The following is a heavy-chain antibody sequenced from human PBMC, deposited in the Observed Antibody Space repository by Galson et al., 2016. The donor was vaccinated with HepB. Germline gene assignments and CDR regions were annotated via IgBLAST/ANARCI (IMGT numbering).Heavy chain of an antibody. CDR1: GDSVSSINAA. Sequence: CAISGDSVSSINAAWNWIRQSPSRGLEWLGRTYYRSKWYYDYAVSVKSRMTINPDTSKNQLSLHLKSVTPEDTAGYYCARDRASWDAQNTGNYDYWGQGTLVTVSS. J-gene: IGHJ4*02. CDR2: TYYRSKWYY. D-gene: IGHD2/OR15-2a*01. CDR3: ARDRASWDAQNTGNYDY. V-gene: IGHV6-1*01.